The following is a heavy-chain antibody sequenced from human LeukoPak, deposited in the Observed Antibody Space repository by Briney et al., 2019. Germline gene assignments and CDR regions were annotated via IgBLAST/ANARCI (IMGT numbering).Heavy chain of an antibody. J-gene: IGHJ4*02. Sequence: QTWGSLRLSCVASGFNFGHNGMHWVRQAPGKGLEWLTVITYDGATTNYVDTVKGRFTISRDDAKNSLYLQMNSLRAEDTALYYCAKGPRSSWYPQRFDHWGQGTLVTVSS. CDR2: ITYDGATT. D-gene: IGHD6-13*01. CDR1: GFNFGHNG. CDR3: AKGPRSSWYPQRFDH. V-gene: IGHV3-30*18.